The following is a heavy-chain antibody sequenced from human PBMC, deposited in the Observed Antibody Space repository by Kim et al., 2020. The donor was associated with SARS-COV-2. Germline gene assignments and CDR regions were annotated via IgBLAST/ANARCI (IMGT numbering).Heavy chain of an antibody. D-gene: IGHD3-22*01. V-gene: IGHV3-23*01. CDR1: GFTFSSYA. CDR3: AKDPAKRIYDRSGYNAFDI. CDR2: ISGSGGST. J-gene: IGHJ3*02. Sequence: GGSLRLSCATSGFTFSSYAMNWVRQAPGKGLEWVSGISGSGGSTLYADSVKGRFTISRDNSKNTLYLQMNSLRAEDTAVYYCAKDPAKRIYDRSGYNAFDIWGQGTMVTVSS.